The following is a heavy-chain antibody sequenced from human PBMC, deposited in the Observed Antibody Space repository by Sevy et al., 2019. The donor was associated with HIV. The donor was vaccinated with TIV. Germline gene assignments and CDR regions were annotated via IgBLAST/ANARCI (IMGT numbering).Heavy chain of an antibody. CDR1: GFNFNTYG. V-gene: IGHV3-30*03. CDR3: ARAGRLRLGELSSGPDY. J-gene: IGHJ4*02. Sequence: GGSLRLSCTASGFNFNTYGMHWVRQAPGKGLEWLAIISYDGNKYYADSVEGRFTISRDNSRNTLYLQMNSLGTEDTAVFHCARAGRLRLGELSSGPDYWGPGTLVTVSS. D-gene: IGHD3-16*02. CDR2: ISYDGNK.